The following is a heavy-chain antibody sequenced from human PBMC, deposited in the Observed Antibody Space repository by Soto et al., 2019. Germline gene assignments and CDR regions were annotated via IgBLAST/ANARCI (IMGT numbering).Heavy chain of an antibody. V-gene: IGHV3-23*01. Sequence: SGGSLRLSCAASGFTFSNYAMSWVRHAPGKGLEWVSTTSGRGDKTYFADSVEGRFTISRDNSRNTLYLQMNSLRAEDTAVYYCASLYSYGPFYDYWGQGILVTVSS. D-gene: IGHD5-18*01. CDR2: TSGRGDKT. CDR3: ASLYSYGPFYDY. CDR1: GFTFSNYA. J-gene: IGHJ4*02.